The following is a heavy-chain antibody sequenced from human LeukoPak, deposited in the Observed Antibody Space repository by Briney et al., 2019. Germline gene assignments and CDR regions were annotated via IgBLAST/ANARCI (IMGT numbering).Heavy chain of an antibody. CDR1: GGPFSVHY. CDR3: AMEVPREGYYDSSGFSH. CDR2: NNHRGST. V-gene: IGHV4-34*01. J-gene: IGHJ4*02. D-gene: IGHD3-22*01. Sequence: PSEPLSLTCAVYGGPFSVHYWIWIRPPPRKGLEWIGENNHRGSTNHTLSLKSRVTISVDTSKNQFYLKLSSVTAADTAVYYCAMEVPREGYYDSSGFSHWGQGTLVTVSS.